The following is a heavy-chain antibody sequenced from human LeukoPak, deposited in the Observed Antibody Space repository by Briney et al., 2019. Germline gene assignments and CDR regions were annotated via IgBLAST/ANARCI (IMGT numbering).Heavy chain of an antibody. CDR2: IYTSGST. CDR1: GGSISSYY. J-gene: IGHJ4*02. CDR3: AREITLYFWSGYLDY. D-gene: IGHD3-3*01. V-gene: IGHV4-4*07. Sequence: SETLSLTCTVSGGSISSYYWSWIRQPAGEGLEWIGRIYTSGSTNYNPSLKSRVTMSVDTSKNQFSLKLSSVTAADTAVYYCAREITLYFWSGYLDYWGQGTLVTVSS.